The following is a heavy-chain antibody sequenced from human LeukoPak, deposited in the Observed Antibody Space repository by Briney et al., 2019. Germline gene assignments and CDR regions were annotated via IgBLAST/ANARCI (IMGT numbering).Heavy chain of an antibody. Sequence: SETLSLTCAVYGGSFSGYYWSWIRQPPGKGLEWIGEINHSGSTNYNPSLKSRVTISVDTSKNQFSLKLSSVTAADTAVYYCAGGYCSSTSCYHLDYWGQGTLVTVSS. CDR2: INHSGST. CDR3: AGGYCSSTSCYHLDY. D-gene: IGHD2-2*01. J-gene: IGHJ4*02. CDR1: GGSFSGYY. V-gene: IGHV4-34*01.